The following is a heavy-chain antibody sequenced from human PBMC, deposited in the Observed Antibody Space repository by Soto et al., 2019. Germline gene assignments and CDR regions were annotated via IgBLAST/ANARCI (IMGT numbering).Heavy chain of an antibody. CDR2: IIPIFGTA. CDR1: GGTFSSYA. D-gene: IGHD3-9*01. V-gene: IGHV1-69*13. CDR3: ATTSRLRYFDWLLSF. J-gene: IGHJ4*02. Sequence: GASVKVSSKASGGTFSSYAISWVRQAPGQGLEWMGGIIPIFGTANYAQKFQGRVTITADESTSTAYMELSSLRSEDTAVYYCATTSRLRYFDWLLSFWGQGTLVTVSS.